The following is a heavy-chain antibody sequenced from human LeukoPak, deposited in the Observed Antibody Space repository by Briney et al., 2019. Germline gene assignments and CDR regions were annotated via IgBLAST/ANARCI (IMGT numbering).Heavy chain of an antibody. D-gene: IGHD3-22*01. CDR1: GGSISSYY. Sequence: SETLSLTCTVSGGSISSYYWSWIRQPPGKGLEWIGYIYYSGSTNYNPSLKSRVTISVDTSKNQFSLKLSSVTAADTAVYYCARGGTYYYDSGGSNKALWDYWGQGTLVTVSS. V-gene: IGHV4-59*01. CDR2: IYYSGST. CDR3: ARGGTYYYDSGGSNKALWDY. J-gene: IGHJ4*02.